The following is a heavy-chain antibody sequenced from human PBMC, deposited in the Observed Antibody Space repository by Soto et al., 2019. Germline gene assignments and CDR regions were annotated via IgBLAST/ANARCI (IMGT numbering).Heavy chain of an antibody. J-gene: IGHJ6*02. CDR2: ISSSGSTI. V-gene: IGHV3-11*01. D-gene: IGHD3-10*01. Sequence: QVQLVESGGGLVKPGGSLRLSCAASGFTFSDYYMSWIRQAPGKGLEWVSYISSSGSTIYYADSVKGRFTISGDNAKNSLYLRMNSLRAEDTAVYYCASLYGSGSYFGYYYGMDVWGQGTTVTVSS. CDR1: GFTFSDYY. CDR3: ASLYGSGSYFGYYYGMDV.